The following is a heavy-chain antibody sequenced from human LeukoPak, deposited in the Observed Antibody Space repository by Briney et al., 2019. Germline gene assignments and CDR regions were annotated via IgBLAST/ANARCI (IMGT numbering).Heavy chain of an antibody. CDR3: ATDRDNSDWQKRFDS. J-gene: IGHJ4*02. CDR2: INQDASEI. V-gene: IGHV3-7*01. D-gene: IGHD2-21*02. Sequence: PGGSLRLSCAASGFTFSTYWMNWYRQAPGKGLDWVGNINQDASEINYVDSVRGRFTISRDNAKNSLHLQMNSLRAEDTAVYYCATDRDNSDWQKRFDSWGQGTLVTVSS. CDR1: GFTFSTYW.